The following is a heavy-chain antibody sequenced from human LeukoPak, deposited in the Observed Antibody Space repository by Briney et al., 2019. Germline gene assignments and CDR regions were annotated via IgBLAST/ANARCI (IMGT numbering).Heavy chain of an antibody. J-gene: IGHJ6*03. CDR3: ARAKVYYYYMDV. Sequence: KSSETLSLTCAVYGGSFSGYYWSWIRQPPGKGLEWIGEINHSGSTNYNPSLKSRATISVDTSKNQFSLKLSSVTAADTAVYYCARAKVYYYYMDVWGKGTTVTVFS. V-gene: IGHV4-34*01. CDR1: GGSFSGYY. CDR2: INHSGST.